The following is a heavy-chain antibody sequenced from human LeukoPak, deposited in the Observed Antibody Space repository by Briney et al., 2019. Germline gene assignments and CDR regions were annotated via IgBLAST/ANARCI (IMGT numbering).Heavy chain of an antibody. CDR2: IYYSGST. D-gene: IGHD6-19*01. Sequence: KPSETLSLTCTVSGGSISSYYWSWIRQPPGKGLECIGYIYYSGSTNYNPSLKSRVTISVDTSKNQFSLKLSSVTAADTAVYYCARGGEQWLEYNWFDPWGQGTLVTVSS. J-gene: IGHJ5*02. CDR3: ARGGEQWLEYNWFDP. V-gene: IGHV4-59*01. CDR1: GGSISSYY.